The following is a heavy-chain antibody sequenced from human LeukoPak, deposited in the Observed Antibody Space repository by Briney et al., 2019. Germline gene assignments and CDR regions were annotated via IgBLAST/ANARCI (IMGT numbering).Heavy chain of an antibody. Sequence: PGGSLRLSCAASGFTFSSYGMSWVRQAPGKGLGWVSAISGSGGSTYYADSVKGRFTISRDNSKNTLYLQMNSLRAEDTAVYYCARHMERWQQFTRSLDYWGQGTLVTVSS. CDR1: GFTFSSYG. V-gene: IGHV3-23*01. J-gene: IGHJ4*02. CDR2: ISGSGGST. D-gene: IGHD5-24*01. CDR3: ARHMERWQQFTRSLDY.